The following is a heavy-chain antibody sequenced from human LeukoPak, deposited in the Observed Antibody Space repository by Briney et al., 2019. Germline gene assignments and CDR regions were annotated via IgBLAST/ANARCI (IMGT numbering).Heavy chain of an antibody. Sequence: SETLSLTCAVSGCSISSGYYWGWIRQPPGKGLEWIGSIYHSGSTYYNPSLKSRVTISVDTSKNQFSLKLSSVTAADTAVYYCARLGVVVVPAAKTLINWFDPWGQGTLVTVSS. CDR2: IYHSGST. J-gene: IGHJ5*02. CDR3: ARLGVVVVPAAKTLINWFDP. V-gene: IGHV4-38-2*01. D-gene: IGHD2-2*01. CDR1: GCSISSGYY.